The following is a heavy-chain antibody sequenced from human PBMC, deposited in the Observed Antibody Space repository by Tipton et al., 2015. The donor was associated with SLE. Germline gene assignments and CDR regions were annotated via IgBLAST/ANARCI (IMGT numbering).Heavy chain of an antibody. Sequence: TLSLTCAVYGGSFSGYYWSWIRQPPGKGLEWIGEINHSGNTNYNPSLKSRVTISVDTSKNQFSLKLSSVTAADTAVYYCARDSNLSGQLELRYWGQGTLVTVSS. D-gene: IGHD1-7*01. CDR2: INHSGNT. CDR1: GGSFSGYY. J-gene: IGHJ4*02. CDR3: ARDSNLSGQLELRY. V-gene: IGHV4-34*01.